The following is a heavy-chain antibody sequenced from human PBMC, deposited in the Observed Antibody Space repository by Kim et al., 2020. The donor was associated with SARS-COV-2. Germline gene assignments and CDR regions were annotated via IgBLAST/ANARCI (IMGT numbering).Heavy chain of an antibody. V-gene: IGHV4-39*01. CDR2: IYYSGST. D-gene: IGHD3-22*01. Sequence: SETLSLTCTVSGGSISSSSYYWGWIRQPPGKGLEWIGSIYYSGSTYYNPSLKSRVTISVDTSKNQFSLKLSSVTAADTAVYYCARSGDDSSIDYWGQGTLVTVSS. CDR1: GGSISSSSYY. J-gene: IGHJ4*02. CDR3: ARSGDDSSIDY.